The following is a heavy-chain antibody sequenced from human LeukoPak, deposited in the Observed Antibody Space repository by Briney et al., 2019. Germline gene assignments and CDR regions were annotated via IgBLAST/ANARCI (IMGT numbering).Heavy chain of an antibody. D-gene: IGHD3-22*01. CDR1: GFTFSGSA. V-gene: IGHV3-73*01. CDR3: TRLHYYDSSGSVY. Sequence: GGSLRLSCAASGFTFSGSAMHWVRQASGKELEWVGRIRSKANSYATAYAASVKGRFTISRDDSKNTAYLQMNSLKTEDTAVYYCTRLHYYDSSGSVYWGQGTLVTVSS. CDR2: IRSKANSYAT. J-gene: IGHJ4*02.